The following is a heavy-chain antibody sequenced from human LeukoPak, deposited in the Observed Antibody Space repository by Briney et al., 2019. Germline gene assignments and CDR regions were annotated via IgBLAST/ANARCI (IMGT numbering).Heavy chain of an antibody. J-gene: IGHJ5*02. CDR3: AGGPHSDFWSGYLNLNWFDP. CDR2: IIPIFGTA. Sequence: ASVKVSCKASGGTFSSYAISWVRQAPGQGLEWMGGIIPIFGTANYAQKFQGRVTITTDESTSTAYMELSSLRSEDTAVYYCAGGPHSDFWSGYLNLNWFDPWGQGTLVTVSS. V-gene: IGHV1-69*05. D-gene: IGHD3-3*01. CDR1: GGTFSSYA.